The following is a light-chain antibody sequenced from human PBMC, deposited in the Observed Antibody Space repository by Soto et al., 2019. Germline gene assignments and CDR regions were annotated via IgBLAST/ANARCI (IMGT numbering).Light chain of an antibody. CDR2: SNN. Sequence: QSVLTQPPSASGTPGQRVTISCSGSSSNIGSNTVNWYQQLPGTAPKLLIYSNNQRPSGVPDRFSGSTSGTSDSLAISGLQSEDEADYYCAALDDSLNGWVFGGGTKLTVL. V-gene: IGLV1-44*01. CDR3: AALDDSLNGWV. CDR1: SSNIGSNT. J-gene: IGLJ3*02.